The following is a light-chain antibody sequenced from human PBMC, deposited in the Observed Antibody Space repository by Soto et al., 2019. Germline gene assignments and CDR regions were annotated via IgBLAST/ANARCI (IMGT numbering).Light chain of an antibody. CDR1: SSDVGGYNY. CDR2: DVS. J-gene: IGLJ2*01. CDR3: SSFPTVNTFVV. Sequence: QSALTQPASVSGFPGQSITISCTGTSSDVGGYNYVSWYQQHPGKAPKIMIYDVSSRPSGVSNRFSGSNSGNTASLTISGLQAEDEADYYCSSFPTVNTFVVFGGGTKLTVL. V-gene: IGLV2-14*03.